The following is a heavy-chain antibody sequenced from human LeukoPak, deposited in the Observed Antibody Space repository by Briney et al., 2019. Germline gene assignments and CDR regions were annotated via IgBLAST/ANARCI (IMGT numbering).Heavy chain of an antibody. CDR2: IYYSGGT. Sequence: SETLSLTCTVSGGSVSSGSYYWGWIRQPQGKGMEWIGYIYYSGGTNYNPSLKSRVTISVDTSKNQFSLKLSSVTAADTAVYYCAAEAGDYVDYWGQGTLVTVSS. V-gene: IGHV4-61*01. D-gene: IGHD6-25*01. J-gene: IGHJ4*02. CDR3: AAEAGDYVDY. CDR1: GGSVSSGSYY.